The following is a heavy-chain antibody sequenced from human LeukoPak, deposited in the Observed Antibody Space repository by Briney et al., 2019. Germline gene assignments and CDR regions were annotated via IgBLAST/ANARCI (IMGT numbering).Heavy chain of an antibody. CDR2: INPNSGGT. J-gene: IGHJ5*02. CDR3: ARAPRTTTVVTHNWFDP. V-gene: IGHV1-2*02. D-gene: IGHD4-23*01. Sequence: ASVNVSCKASGYTFTGYYMHWVRQAPGQGLEWMGWINPNSGGTNYAQKFQGRVTMTRDTSISTDYMELSRLRSDATAVDYCARAPRTTTVVTHNWFDPWGQGTLVTVSS. CDR1: GYTFTGYY.